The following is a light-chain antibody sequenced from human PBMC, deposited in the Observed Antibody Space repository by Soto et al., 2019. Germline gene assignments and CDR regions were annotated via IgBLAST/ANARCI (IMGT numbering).Light chain of an antibody. J-gene: IGLJ2*01. V-gene: IGLV2-14*03. CDR1: SADIGAFNY. CDR3: SSYSTSSSLV. Sequence: QSALTQPASVSGYPGQSITISCAGTSADIGAFNYVSWYQHHPGKVPQLLIYDVSNRPSGVSARFSASKSVNTASLTISGLQTDDEAEYYCSSYSTSSSLVFGGGTKVTVL. CDR2: DVS.